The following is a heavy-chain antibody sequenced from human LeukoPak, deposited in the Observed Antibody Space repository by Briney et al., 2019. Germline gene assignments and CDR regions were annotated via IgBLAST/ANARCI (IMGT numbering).Heavy chain of an antibody. J-gene: IGHJ6*03. CDR3: ARHDYGDYAELYYYYMDV. CDR2: ISSSSSYI. Sequence: PGGSLRLSCAASGFTFSSYSMNWVRQAPGKGLEWVSSISSSSSYIYYADSVKGRFTISRDNAKNSLYLQMNSLRAEDTALYYCARHDYGDYAELYYYYMDVWGKGTTVTVSS. V-gene: IGHV3-21*04. CDR1: GFTFSSYS. D-gene: IGHD4-17*01.